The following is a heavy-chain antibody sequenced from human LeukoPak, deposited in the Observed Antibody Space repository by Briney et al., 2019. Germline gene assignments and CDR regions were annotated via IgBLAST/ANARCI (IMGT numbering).Heavy chain of an antibody. CDR3: ARDPVVVVPAAPQNYYYYGMDV. V-gene: IGHV4-59*12. Sequence: PSETLSLTCTGSGGSISSYYWSWLRQPPGKGLEWIGYIYYSGSTNYNPSLKSRVTISVDTSKNQFSLKLSSVTAADTAVYYCARDPVVVVPAAPQNYYYYGMDVWGQGTTVTVSS. CDR2: IYYSGST. J-gene: IGHJ6*02. CDR1: GGSISSYY. D-gene: IGHD2-2*01.